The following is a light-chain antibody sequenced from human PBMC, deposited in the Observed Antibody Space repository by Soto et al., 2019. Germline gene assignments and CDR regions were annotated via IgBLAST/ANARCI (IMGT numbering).Light chain of an antibody. CDR1: ERLTGN. CDR3: QQYQDWPRT. CDR2: EVS. V-gene: IGKV3-15*01. J-gene: IGKJ1*01. Sequence: EIVLTQSPGTLSLSPGERATLSCRASERLTGNLAWYQHRPGQAPRLLIYEVSTRATYIPARFSGRGSRTEFTLTISSLQSEDSAVYYCQQYQDWPRTFGQGTKVEI.